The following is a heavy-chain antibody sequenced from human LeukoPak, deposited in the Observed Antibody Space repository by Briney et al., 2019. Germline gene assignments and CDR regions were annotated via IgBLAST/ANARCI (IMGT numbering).Heavy chain of an antibody. Sequence: SVKVSCKASGGTFSSYAISWVRQAPGQGLEWMGRIIPILGIANYAQKFQGRVTITADKSTSTAYMELSSLRSEDTAVYYCARGPEVVVPAALYNWFDPWGQGTLVTVSS. V-gene: IGHV1-69*04. D-gene: IGHD2-2*01. J-gene: IGHJ5*02. CDR1: GGTFSSYA. CDR3: ARGPEVVVPAALYNWFDP. CDR2: IIPILGIA.